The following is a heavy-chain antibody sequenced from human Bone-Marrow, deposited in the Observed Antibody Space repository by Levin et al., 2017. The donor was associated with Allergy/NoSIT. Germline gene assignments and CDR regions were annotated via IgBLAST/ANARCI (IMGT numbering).Heavy chain of an antibody. Sequence: GESLKISCAASGFPFSSYAMSWVRQAPGKGLEWVSGITNSGGSTYYADSVKGRFTISRDNSKNTLYLQMNSLRPEDTAVYYCAKDSTGTYSYFDYWGQGTLVTVSS. CDR1: GFPFSSYA. CDR2: ITNSGGST. J-gene: IGHJ4*02. D-gene: IGHD6-13*01. V-gene: IGHV3-23*01. CDR3: AKDSTGTYSYFDY.